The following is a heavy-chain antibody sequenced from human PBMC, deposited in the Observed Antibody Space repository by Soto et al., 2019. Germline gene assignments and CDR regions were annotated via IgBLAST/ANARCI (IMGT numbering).Heavy chain of an antibody. CDR3: ARLASGWQYYYFDF. Sequence: QVQLQQWGAGLLKPSETLSLTFAVYGGSFSPDFWSWIRQPPGKGLEWIGEINHSGSTNYNPSLTRRATLSVDTSKNQVSLKLTSVTAADTAVYYCARLASGWQYYYFDFWGRGNPVTVSS. CDR1: GGSFSPDF. J-gene: IGHJ2*01. D-gene: IGHD6-19*01. CDR2: INHSGST. V-gene: IGHV4-34*01.